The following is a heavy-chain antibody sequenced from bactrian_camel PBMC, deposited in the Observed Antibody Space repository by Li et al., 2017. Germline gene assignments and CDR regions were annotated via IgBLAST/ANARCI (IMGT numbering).Heavy chain of an antibody. V-gene: IGHV3S1*01. CDR1: GYTYSSNC. D-gene: IGHD1*01. CDR2: IYCGGGNT. J-gene: IGHJ4*01. Sequence: HVQLVESGGGSVQAGGSLRLSCAASGYTYSSNCMGWFRQAPGSEREGVARIYCGGGNTWYADSVKGRFTITKDNSLNTLDLQMDNLKSEDTAMYYCAADTTVGRWNLFLASQWKYWGQGTQVTVS. CDR3: AADTTVGRWNLFLASQWKY.